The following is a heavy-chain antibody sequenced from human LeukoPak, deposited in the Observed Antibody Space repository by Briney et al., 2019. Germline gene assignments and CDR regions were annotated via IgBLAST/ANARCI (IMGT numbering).Heavy chain of an antibody. CDR2: ISGSGGST. CDR1: GFTFSSYA. D-gene: IGHD5-12*01. J-gene: IGHJ4*02. CDR3: AKDLVGATIKDY. Sequence: GGSLRPSCAASGFTFSSYAMSWVRQAPGKGLEWVSAISGSGGSTYYADSVKGRFTISRDNSKNTLYLQMNSLRAEDTAVYYCAKDLVGATIKDYWGQGTLVTVSS. V-gene: IGHV3-23*01.